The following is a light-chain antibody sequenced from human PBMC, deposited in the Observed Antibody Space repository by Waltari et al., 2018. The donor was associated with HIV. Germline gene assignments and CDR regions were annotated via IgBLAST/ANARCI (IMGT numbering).Light chain of an antibody. V-gene: IGKV1-5*03. CDR3: QQYKTDPS. CDR2: KAS. CDR1: QNINNW. Sequence: ITCRASQNINNWLAWYQQKPGKPPKLLIRKASVLEGGVSSRFSGSGSGTEFTLIIDSLEPDDFATYYCQQYKTDPSFGPGTRLEMK. J-gene: IGKJ5*01.